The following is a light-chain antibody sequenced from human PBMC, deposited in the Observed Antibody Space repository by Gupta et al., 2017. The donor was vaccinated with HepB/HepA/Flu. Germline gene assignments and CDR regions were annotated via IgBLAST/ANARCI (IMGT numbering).Light chain of an antibody. CDR3: LSYTTSGTWV. Sequence: QSALTQPASVSGSPGQSITFSCSGTSSDVGAYNYVSWYRQHPDTAPKLMIYDVNNRPPGVSNRFSGSKSGNTASLTISGLQSEDEADYYCLSYTTSGTWVFGGGTKLTVL. V-gene: IGLV2-14*03. CDR1: SSDVGAYNY. J-gene: IGLJ3*02. CDR2: DVN.